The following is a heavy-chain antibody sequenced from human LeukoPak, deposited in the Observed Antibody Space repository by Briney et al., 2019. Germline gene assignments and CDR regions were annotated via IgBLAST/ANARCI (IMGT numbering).Heavy chain of an antibody. CDR2: IYYTGST. V-gene: IGHV4-59*08. Sequence: SETLSLTCTVSSGSVNNYYWTWIRQPPGKGLEWIGYIYYTGSTNYNPSLNSRVTISIDTSKNQFFLRLRSVTAADTAVYYCARGHSFRSGSYYFDYWGQGTLVTVSS. J-gene: IGHJ4*02. D-gene: IGHD1-26*01. CDR3: ARGHSFRSGSYYFDY. CDR1: SGSVNNYY.